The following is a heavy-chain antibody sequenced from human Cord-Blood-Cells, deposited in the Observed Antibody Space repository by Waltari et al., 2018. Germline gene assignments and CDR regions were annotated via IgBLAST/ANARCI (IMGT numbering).Heavy chain of an antibody. J-gene: IGHJ4*02. D-gene: IGHD2-21*01. CDR1: GGSFSGYY. CDR2: SNRSEST. CDR3: ASLVIGAY. V-gene: IGHV4-34*01. Sequence: QVQLQQWGAGLLKPSETLSLTCAVYGGSFSGYYWSWIRQPPGKGLEWIGESNRSESTNYDPSLKSRVTISVDTSKNQFSLKLSSVTAADTAVYYCASLVIGAYWGQGTLVTVSS.